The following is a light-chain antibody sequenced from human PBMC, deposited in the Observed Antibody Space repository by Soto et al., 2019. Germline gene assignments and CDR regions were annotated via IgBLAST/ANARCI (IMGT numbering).Light chain of an antibody. Sequence: DIQMTQSPSSLSASVGDRVTITCQASQDISNYLSWFQQKPGKAPKLLIYDASNLETGVPSRFSGSGSGTDFTFTISSLQAEDIATYYCQQYAYLPYTFGQGTKLEIK. J-gene: IGKJ2*01. V-gene: IGKV1-33*01. CDR3: QQYAYLPYT. CDR2: DAS. CDR1: QDISNY.